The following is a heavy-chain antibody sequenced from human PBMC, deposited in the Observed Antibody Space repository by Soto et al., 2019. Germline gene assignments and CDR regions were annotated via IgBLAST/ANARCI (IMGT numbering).Heavy chain of an antibody. D-gene: IGHD6-6*01. Sequence: PSETLSLTCTVSGGSISSGDYYWSWIRQPPGKGLEWIGYIYYSGSTYYNPSLKSRVTISVDTSKNQFSLKLSSVTAADTAVYYFVRGEYSSWSIHSYCSQGTLVIGSA. J-gene: IGHJ4*02. CDR2: IYYSGST. V-gene: IGHV4-30-4*01. CDR3: VRGEYSSWSIHSY. CDR1: GGSISSGDYY.